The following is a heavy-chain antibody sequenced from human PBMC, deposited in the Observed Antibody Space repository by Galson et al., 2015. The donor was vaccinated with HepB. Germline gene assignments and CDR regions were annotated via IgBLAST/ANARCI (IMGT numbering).Heavy chain of an antibody. CDR3: AAGNLDIVVAIVGRESFDY. V-gene: IGHV1-69*13. CDR1: GGTFSSYA. Sequence: SVKVSCKASGGTFSSYAISWVRQAPGQGLEWMGGIIPIFGTANYAQKFQGRVTITADESTSTAYMELSSLRSEDTAVYYCAAGNLDIVVAIVGRESFDYWGQGTLVTVSS. D-gene: IGHD2-2*01. J-gene: IGHJ4*02. CDR2: IIPIFGTA.